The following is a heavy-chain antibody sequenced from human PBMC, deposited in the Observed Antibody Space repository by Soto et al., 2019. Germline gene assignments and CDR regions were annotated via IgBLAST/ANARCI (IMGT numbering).Heavy chain of an antibody. CDR1: GFTFSSYA. CDR2: ISSNGGSA. V-gene: IGHV3-64D*08. D-gene: IGHD3-10*01. J-gene: IGHJ3*02. CDR3: VKDRIPRTMLSAGSAFDI. Sequence: PGGSLRLSCSASGFTFSSYAMHWVRQAPGNGLEYVSAISSNGGSAYYADSVKGRFTISRDNSKNTLYLQMSSLRAEDTAVYYCVKDRIPRTMLSAGSAFDIWGQGTMVTVSS.